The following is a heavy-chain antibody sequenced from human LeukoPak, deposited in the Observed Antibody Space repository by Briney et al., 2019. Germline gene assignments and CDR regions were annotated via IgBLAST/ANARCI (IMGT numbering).Heavy chain of an antibody. CDR1: GFTFNNYA. J-gene: IGHJ4*02. CDR2: ISYDGSNK. CDR3: AREPGYPSFDY. Sequence: GGSLRLSCAASGFTFNNYAMNWVRQAPGKGLEWVAVISYDGSNKYYADSVKGRFTISRDNSKNTLYLQMNSLRAEDTAVYYCAREPGYPSFDYWGQGTLVTVSS. D-gene: IGHD3-16*02. V-gene: IGHV3-30-3*01.